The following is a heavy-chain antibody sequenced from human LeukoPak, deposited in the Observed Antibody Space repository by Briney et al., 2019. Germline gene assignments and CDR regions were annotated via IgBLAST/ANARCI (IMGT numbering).Heavy chain of an antibody. CDR2: IIPIFGTA. CDR1: GGTFSSYA. Sequence: SVKVSCKASGGTFSSYAISWVRQAPGQGLEWMGGIIPIFGTANYAQKFQGRVTITADESTSTAYMELSSLRSEDTAVYYCARPSTLDSSSYNSFDYWGQGTLVTVSS. J-gene: IGHJ4*02. D-gene: IGHD6-6*01. CDR3: ARPSTLDSSSYNSFDY. V-gene: IGHV1-69*13.